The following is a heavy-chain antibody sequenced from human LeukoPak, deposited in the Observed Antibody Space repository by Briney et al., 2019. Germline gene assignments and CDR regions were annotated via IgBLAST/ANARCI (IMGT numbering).Heavy chain of an antibody. Sequence: GGSLRLSCAASGFTVSSNYMSWVRQAPGKGLEWVSVIYSGGTTYYADSVRGRFTISRDNSKNTLYLEMSSLRVEDTAIYYCAKWPEGAMDYFDYWGQGTLVTVSS. CDR3: AKWPEGAMDYFDY. CDR2: IYSGGTT. CDR1: GFTVSSNY. J-gene: IGHJ4*02. D-gene: IGHD2-8*01. V-gene: IGHV3-53*01.